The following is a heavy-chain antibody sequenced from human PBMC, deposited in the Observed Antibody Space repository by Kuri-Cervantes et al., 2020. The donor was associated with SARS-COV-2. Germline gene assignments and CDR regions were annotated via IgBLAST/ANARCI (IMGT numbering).Heavy chain of an antibody. CDR3: ARNQLLWLSPDAFDI. J-gene: IGHJ3*02. CDR1: GGSFNDYW. Sequence: GSLRLSCAVYGGSFNDYWWSWVRQPPGTGLEWIGDIKHSGSTNCNPSLKSRVTISVDTSKNQFSLKLTSVTAADTAVYYCARNQLLWLSPDAFDIWGQGTMVTVSS. V-gene: IGHV4-34*01. D-gene: IGHD2-2*01. CDR2: IKHSGST.